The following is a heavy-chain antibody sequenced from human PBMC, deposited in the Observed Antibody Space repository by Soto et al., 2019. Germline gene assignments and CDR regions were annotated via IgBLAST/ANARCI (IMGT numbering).Heavy chain of an antibody. V-gene: IGHV3-48*02. J-gene: IGHJ6*03. Sequence: GGSLRLSCAASGFTFSSYSMNWVRQAPGKGLEWVSYISSSSSTIYYADSVKGRFTISRDNAKNSLYLQMNSLRDGDTAVYYCAKIGQYCSSTSCYVGYMDVWGKGTTVTVSS. CDR1: GFTFSSYS. D-gene: IGHD2-2*01. CDR3: AKIGQYCSSTSCYVGYMDV. CDR2: ISSSSSTI.